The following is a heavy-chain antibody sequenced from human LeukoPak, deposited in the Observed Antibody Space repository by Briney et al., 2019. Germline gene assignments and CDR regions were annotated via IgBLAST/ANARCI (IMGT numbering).Heavy chain of an antibody. D-gene: IGHD6-13*01. CDR2: INPSGGST. J-gene: IGHJ4*02. V-gene: IGHV1-46*01. CDR1: GYTFASYY. Sequence: ASVKVSCKASGYTFASYYMHWVRQGPGQGLEWMGIINPSGGSTSYAQKFQGRVTMTRDTSTSTVYMELSSLRSEDTAVYYCARAMFHSSSWYGGDYWGQGTLVTVSS. CDR3: ARAMFHSSSWYGGDY.